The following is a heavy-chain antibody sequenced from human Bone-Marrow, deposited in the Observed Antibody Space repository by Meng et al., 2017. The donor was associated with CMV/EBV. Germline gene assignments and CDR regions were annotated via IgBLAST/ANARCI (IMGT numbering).Heavy chain of an antibody. Sequence: GSLRLSCTVSGGPISSYYWSWIRQSPGKGLEWIGYIHNSGSTDYSPSLKSRVTISTDTSKNQLFLNMTSVTSADTAVYYCARDRRAARPNLDYWGQGTLVTVSS. D-gene: IGHD6-6*01. V-gene: IGHV4-59*01. CDR1: GGPISSYY. CDR2: IHNSGST. J-gene: IGHJ4*02. CDR3: ARDRRAARPNLDY.